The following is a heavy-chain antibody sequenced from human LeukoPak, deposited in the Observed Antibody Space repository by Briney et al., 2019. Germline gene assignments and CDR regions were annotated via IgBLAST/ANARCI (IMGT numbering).Heavy chain of an antibody. CDR2: MNPNSGNT. D-gene: IGHD3-3*01. CDR3: ARGVGDFWSGYYPAGAFDI. Sequence: ASVKVSCKASGYTFTSYDINWVRQATRQGLEWMGWMNPNSGNTGYAQKFQGRVTMTRNTSISTAYMELSSLRSEDTAVYYCARGVGDFWSGYYPAGAFDIWGQGTMVTVSS. V-gene: IGHV1-8*01. J-gene: IGHJ3*02. CDR1: GYTFTSYD.